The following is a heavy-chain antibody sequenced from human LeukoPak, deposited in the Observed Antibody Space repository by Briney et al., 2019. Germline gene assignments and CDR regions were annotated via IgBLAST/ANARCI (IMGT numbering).Heavy chain of an antibody. CDR3: ARGRDYDFWSGYYYYYYYMDV. V-gene: IGHV4-4*07. Sequence: SETLSLTCTVSGGSISSYYLSWIRQPAGKGLEWIGRIYTSGSTNYNPSLKSRVTMSVDTSKNQFSLKLSSVTAADTAVYYCARGRDYDFWSGYYYYYYYMDVWGKGTTVTVSS. CDR1: GGSISSYY. D-gene: IGHD3-3*01. J-gene: IGHJ6*03. CDR2: IYTSGST.